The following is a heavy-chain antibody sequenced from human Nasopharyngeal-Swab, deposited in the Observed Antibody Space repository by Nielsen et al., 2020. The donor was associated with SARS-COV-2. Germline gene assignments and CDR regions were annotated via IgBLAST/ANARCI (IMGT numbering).Heavy chain of an antibody. Sequence: GGSLRLSCAASGFTFSSYSMNWVRQAPGKGLEWVSSISSSSYIYYADSVKGRFTISRDNAKNSLYLQMNSLRAEDTAVYYCARDWGLGYCSGGSCYSNSMQAFDIWGQGTMVTVSS. J-gene: IGHJ3*02. CDR1: GFTFSSYS. V-gene: IGHV3-21*01. D-gene: IGHD2-15*01. CDR3: ARDWGLGYCSGGSCYSNSMQAFDI. CDR2: ISSSSYI.